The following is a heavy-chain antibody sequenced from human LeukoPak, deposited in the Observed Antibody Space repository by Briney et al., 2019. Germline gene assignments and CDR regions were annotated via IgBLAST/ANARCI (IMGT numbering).Heavy chain of an antibody. D-gene: IGHD2-8*01. CDR1: GFTFSSYW. CDR3: AREARGTRAAFDV. V-gene: IGHV3-7*01. CDR2: IKEDGTHK. J-gene: IGHJ3*01. Sequence: GSLRLSCAASGFTFSSYWMGWVRQAPGKGLEWAANIKEDGTHKYYVGSVRGRFTISRDNAKNSLYLQMNSLRAEDTAIYYCAREARGTRAAFDVWGQGTMVTVFS.